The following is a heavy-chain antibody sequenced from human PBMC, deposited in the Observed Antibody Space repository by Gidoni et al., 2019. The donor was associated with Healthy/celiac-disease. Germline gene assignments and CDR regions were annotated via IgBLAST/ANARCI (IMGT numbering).Heavy chain of an antibody. D-gene: IGHD4-17*01. CDR2: ISSSSIYI. CDR3: ARDWDYGGTSGWYFDL. V-gene: IGHV3-21*01. CDR1: GFTFRSYS. J-gene: IGHJ2*01. Sequence: EVQLVESGGGLVKPGGSLRLSCAASGFTFRSYSMNWVRQAPVKGLEWFSSISSSSIYIYYADSVKGRFTISRDNAKNSLYLQMNSLRAEDTAVYYCARDWDYGGTSGWYFDLWGRGTLVTVSS.